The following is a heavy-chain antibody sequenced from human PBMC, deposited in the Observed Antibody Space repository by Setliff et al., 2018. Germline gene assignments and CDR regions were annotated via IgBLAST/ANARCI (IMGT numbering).Heavy chain of an antibody. CDR2: ISGDSVYI. D-gene: IGHD6-19*01. CDR3: ANHNPARRAVADRGLDI. V-gene: IGHV3-23*01. Sequence: GGSLRLSCAASGFTFSTYSMSWVRQAPGKGLEWVSAISGDSVYIYYADSVKGRFTISRDNSKNTLYLQMRSLRAEDTAIYYCANHNPARRAVADRGLDIWGQGATVTVSS. CDR1: GFTFSTYS. J-gene: IGHJ3*02.